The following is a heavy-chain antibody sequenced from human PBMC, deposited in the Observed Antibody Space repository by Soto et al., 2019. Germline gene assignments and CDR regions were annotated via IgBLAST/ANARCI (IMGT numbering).Heavy chain of an antibody. CDR2: VNPNTGLT. V-gene: IGHV1-2*02. D-gene: IGHD3-9*01. CDR1: GYTFTALY. CDR3: TTLRLDP. Sequence: VSVKVSCKASGYTFTALYMNWVRQAPGQGLEWMGWVNPNTGLTKYAQKFQGRVIMTRDTSINTAYMELSGLTSDDTAVYYCTTLRLDPWGQGTLVTVSS. J-gene: IGHJ5*02.